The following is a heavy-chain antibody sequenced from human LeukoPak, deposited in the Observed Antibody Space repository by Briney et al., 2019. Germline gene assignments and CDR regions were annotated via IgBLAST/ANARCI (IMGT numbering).Heavy chain of an antibody. V-gene: IGHV3-11*04. CDR3: ARARTRYSGSYGGAFDI. CDR1: GFSFSGYF. J-gene: IGHJ3*02. Sequence: GGSLRLSCAASGFSFSGYFMTWIRQAPGKGLEWVSYINSRGDMMYYADSVKGRFTISRDNAKNSLYLQMNSLSAEDTAVYYCARARTRYSGSYGGAFDIWGQGTMVTVSS. CDR2: INSRGDMM. D-gene: IGHD1-26*01.